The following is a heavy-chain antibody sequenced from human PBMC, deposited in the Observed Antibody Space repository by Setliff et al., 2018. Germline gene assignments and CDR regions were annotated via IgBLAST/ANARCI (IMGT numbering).Heavy chain of an antibody. D-gene: IGHD2-15*01. Sequence: SETLSLTCTVSGSSFSSYSWSWIRQPPGKGLEWIGYKYYSGSTNSNPSLKSRVTISVDTSKNQFSLKLSSVTAADTTVYYCARHRRSCSGASCHFDYWGRGALVTVSS. CDR1: GSSFSSYS. CDR3: ARHRRSCSGASCHFDY. V-gene: IGHV4-59*08. CDR2: KYYSGST. J-gene: IGHJ4*02.